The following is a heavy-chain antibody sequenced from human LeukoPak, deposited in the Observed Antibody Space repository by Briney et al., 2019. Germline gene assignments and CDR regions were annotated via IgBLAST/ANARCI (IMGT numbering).Heavy chain of an antibody. D-gene: IGHD3-22*01. Sequence: ASVKVSCKASGYTFTGDYMHWVRQTPGQGLEWMGWINPNSGGTNYAQKFQGRVTMTRDTSISTAYMELSRLRSDDTAVYCCARSHSSGYIDVFDIWGQGTMVTVSS. CDR3: ARSHSSGYIDVFDI. CDR1: GYTFTGDY. V-gene: IGHV1-2*02. CDR2: INPNSGGT. J-gene: IGHJ3*02.